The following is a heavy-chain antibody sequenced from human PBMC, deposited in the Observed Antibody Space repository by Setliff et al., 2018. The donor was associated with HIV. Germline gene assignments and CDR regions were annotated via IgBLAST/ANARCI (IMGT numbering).Heavy chain of an antibody. Sequence: LSLTCAVYGGSFSGYYWSWIRQPPEKGLEWIGEINHSGSTNYNMSLWSRVTISLDASRNQFSLELISVTAADTAVYYCAGGPGTTSIDYWAQGTLVTVSS. V-gene: IGHV4-34*01. CDR2: INHSGST. CDR3: AGGPGTTSIDY. CDR1: GGSFSGYY. D-gene: IGHD1-26*01. J-gene: IGHJ4*02.